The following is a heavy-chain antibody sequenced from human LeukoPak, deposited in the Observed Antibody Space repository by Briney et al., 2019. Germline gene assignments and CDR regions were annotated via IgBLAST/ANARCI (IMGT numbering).Heavy chain of an antibody. CDR1: GGSFSGYY. CDR2: INHSGST. CDR3: APHVGYGSGSYNWFDP. V-gene: IGHV4-34*01. Sequence: SETLSLTCAVYGGSFSGYYWSWIRQPPGKGLEWIGEINHSGSTNYNQSLKSRVTISVDTSKNQFSLKLSSVTAADTAVYYCAPHVGYGSGSYNWFDPWGQGTLVTVSS. D-gene: IGHD3-10*01. J-gene: IGHJ5*02.